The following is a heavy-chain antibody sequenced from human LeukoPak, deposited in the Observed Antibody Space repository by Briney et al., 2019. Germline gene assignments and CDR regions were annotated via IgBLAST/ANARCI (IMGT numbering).Heavy chain of an antibody. CDR2: IYYSGST. CDR3: AREKLRGWFDP. V-gene: IGHV4-39*02. Sequence: SETLSLTCTVSGGSISSSSYYWGWIRQPPGKGLEWIGSIYYSGSTYYNPSLKSRVTISVDTSKNQFSLKLSSVTAADTAVYYCAREKLRGWFDPWGQGTLVTVSS. J-gene: IGHJ5*02. CDR1: GGSISSSSYY. D-gene: IGHD4-17*01.